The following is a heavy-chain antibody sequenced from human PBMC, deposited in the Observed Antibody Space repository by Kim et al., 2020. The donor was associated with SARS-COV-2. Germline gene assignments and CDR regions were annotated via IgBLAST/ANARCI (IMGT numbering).Heavy chain of an antibody. CDR1: GFTFSSYW. CDR3: ARGSSGSYPRAFDI. Sequence: GGSLRLSCAASGFTFSSYWMHWVRQAPGKGLLWVSRINSDGSSTTYADSVKGRFTISRDNAKNTLNLQMNSLRAEDTAVYYCARGSSGSYPRAFDIWGQGTMVTVSS. J-gene: IGHJ3*02. V-gene: IGHV3-74*01. D-gene: IGHD1-26*01. CDR2: INSDGSST.